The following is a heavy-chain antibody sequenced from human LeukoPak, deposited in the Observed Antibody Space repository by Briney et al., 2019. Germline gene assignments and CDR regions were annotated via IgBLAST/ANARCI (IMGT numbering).Heavy chain of an antibody. J-gene: IGHJ6*02. D-gene: IGHD3-10*01. CDR3: ARVDGSGSGTYMDV. V-gene: IGHV3-30*03. Sequence: GGSLRLSCAASGFTFTIYGMHWVRRAPGKGLEWVAVISSDGIHKYHADSVKGRFTISRDNSKNTLYLQMNSLRDEDTAVYHCARVDGSGSGTYMDVWGQGTTVTVS. CDR1: GFTFTIYG. CDR2: ISSDGIHK.